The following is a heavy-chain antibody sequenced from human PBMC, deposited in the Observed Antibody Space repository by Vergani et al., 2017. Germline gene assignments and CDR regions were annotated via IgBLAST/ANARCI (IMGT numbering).Heavy chain of an antibody. V-gene: IGHV3-23*01. J-gene: IGHJ4*02. Sequence: EVQLLESGGGLVQPGGSLRLSCAASGFTFSSYAMSWVRQAPGKGLEWVSAIRGSGGSTYYADSVKGRFTISRDNSKNTLYLQMNSLRAEDTAVYYCAKLMLPMTMIVVVSSGGFDYWGQGTLVTVSS. CDR2: IRGSGGST. CDR1: GFTFSSYA. CDR3: AKLMLPMTMIVVVSSGGFDY. D-gene: IGHD3-22*01.